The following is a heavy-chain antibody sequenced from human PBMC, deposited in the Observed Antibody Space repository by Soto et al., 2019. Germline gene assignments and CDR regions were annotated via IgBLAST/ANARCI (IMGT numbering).Heavy chain of an antibody. CDR1: GYTFTSYY. CDR3: ARDHHHLYGSLAARLRPSWFDP. Sequence: VSVKVSCKGSGYTFTSYYMHWLREAPGQGLEWMGIINARGGSTSHAQTVQGRVTMTRDTPTSTVYMERSSMISEDTAVYYRARDHHHLYGSLAARLRPSWFDPRGQPTLVTVSS. J-gene: IGHJ5*02. V-gene: IGHV1-46*01. D-gene: IGHD6-6*01. CDR2: INARGGST.